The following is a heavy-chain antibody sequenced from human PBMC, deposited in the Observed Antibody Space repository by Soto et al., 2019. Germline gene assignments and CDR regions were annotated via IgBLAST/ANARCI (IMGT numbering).Heavy chain of an antibody. CDR2: IRATGGQT. D-gene: IGHD2-21*01. CDR1: GFTFRNFV. CDR3: AQDRGWGVVSPSHDY. V-gene: IGHV3-23*01. Sequence: EVQLLESGGGMVQPGGSLRLSCAASGFTFRNFVMSWVRQAPGKGLEWVSAIRATGGQTFYAGSVKGRFTISRDNSKNVVYLQINSQRDEDTALYFCAQDRGWGVVSPSHDYWGQGTLVTVSS. J-gene: IGHJ4*02.